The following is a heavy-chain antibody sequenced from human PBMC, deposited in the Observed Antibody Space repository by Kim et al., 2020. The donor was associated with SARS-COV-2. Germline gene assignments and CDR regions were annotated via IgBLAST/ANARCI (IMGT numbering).Heavy chain of an antibody. CDR2: IYYSGST. CDR3: ARRRIAVAKDAPSDY. CDR1: GGSISSSSYY. J-gene: IGHJ4*02. Sequence: SETLSLTCTVSGGSISSSSYYWGWIRQPPGKGLEWIGSIYYSGSTYYNPSHKSRVTISVDTSKNQFSLKLSSVTAADTAVYYCARRRIAVAKDAPSDYWGQGTLVTVSS. D-gene: IGHD6-19*01. V-gene: IGHV4-39*01.